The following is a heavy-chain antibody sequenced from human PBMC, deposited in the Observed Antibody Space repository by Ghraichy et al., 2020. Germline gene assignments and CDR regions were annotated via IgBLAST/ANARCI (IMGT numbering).Heavy chain of an antibody. Sequence: SETLSLTCAVYGGSFSGYYWSWIRQPPGKGLEWIGEINHSGSTNYNPSLKSRVTISVDTSKNQFSLKLSSVTAADTAVYYCARSGDYVWGSYRYRSHPTFDYWGQGTLVTVSS. CDR1: GGSFSGYY. V-gene: IGHV4-34*01. CDR3: ARSGDYVWGSYRYRSHPTFDY. J-gene: IGHJ4*02. D-gene: IGHD3-16*02. CDR2: INHSGST.